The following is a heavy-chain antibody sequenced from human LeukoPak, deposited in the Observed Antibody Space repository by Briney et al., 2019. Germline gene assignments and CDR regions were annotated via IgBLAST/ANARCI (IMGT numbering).Heavy chain of an antibody. CDR3: ARAPTVVPAARIYYYYYGMDV. Sequence: SVKVSFKASGGTFTIYAISWVRQAPGQGLGWMGGFILIFGAANYAQKSQGRVTITAAKSTGTAYMELSSLRSEDTAVYYCARAPTVVPAARIYYYYYGMDVWGKGTTVTVSS. CDR1: GGTFTIYA. D-gene: IGHD2-2*01. J-gene: IGHJ6*04. CDR2: FILIFGAA. V-gene: IGHV1-69*06.